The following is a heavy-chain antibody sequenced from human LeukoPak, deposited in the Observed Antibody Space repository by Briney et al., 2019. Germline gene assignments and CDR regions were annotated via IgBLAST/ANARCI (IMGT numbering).Heavy chain of an antibody. D-gene: IGHD6-19*01. V-gene: IGHV1-18*01. CDR3: ARDLAVTELDY. Sequence: ASVKVSCKASGYTFTSYDINWVRQATGQGLEWMGWISAYNGNTNYAQKLQGRVTMTTDTSTSTAYMELRSLRSDDTAVYYCARDLAVTELDYWGQGTLVTVSS. CDR2: ISAYNGNT. CDR1: GYTFTSYD. J-gene: IGHJ4*02.